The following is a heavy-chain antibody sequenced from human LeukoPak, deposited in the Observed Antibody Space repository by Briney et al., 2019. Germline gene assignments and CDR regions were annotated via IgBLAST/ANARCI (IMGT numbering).Heavy chain of an antibody. CDR3: ARGAVAGTRNFDY. Sequence: PSETLSLTCTVSGGSISSSSYYWGWIRQPPGKGLEWIGSIYYSGSTYYNPSLKSRVTISVDTSKNQFSLKLSSVTAADTAVYYCARGAVAGTRNFDYWGQGTLVTVSS. V-gene: IGHV4-39*07. CDR2: IYYSGST. J-gene: IGHJ4*02. CDR1: GGSISSSSYY. D-gene: IGHD6-19*01.